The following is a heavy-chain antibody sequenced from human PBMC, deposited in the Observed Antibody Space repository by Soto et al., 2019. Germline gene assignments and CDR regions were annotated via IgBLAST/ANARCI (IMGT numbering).Heavy chain of an antibody. CDR3: ARANYYGSPGDFDY. D-gene: IGHD3-10*01. CDR2: ISSSSSTI. V-gene: IGHV3-48*01. Sequence: EVQLVESGGGLVQPGGSLRLSCAAPGFTFSSYSMNWVRQAPGKGLEWVSYISSSSSTIYYADSVKGRFTISRDNANNSLYRQMNSLRAEDTAVYYCARANYYGSPGDFDYWGQGTLVTVSS. J-gene: IGHJ4*02. CDR1: GFTFSSYS.